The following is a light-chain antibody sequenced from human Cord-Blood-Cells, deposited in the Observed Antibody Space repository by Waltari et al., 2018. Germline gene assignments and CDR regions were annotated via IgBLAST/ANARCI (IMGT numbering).Light chain of an antibody. J-gene: IGLJ3*02. CDR1: ALPNQY. Sequence: SYELTQPPSVSVSPGQTARITCSGDALPNQYAYWYQQKPGHAPVLVIYKDSERPSGIPERFSGSSSGTTVTLTISGVQAEDEADYYCQSADSSGTYVFGGGTKLTVL. CDR2: KDS. CDR3: QSADSSGTYV. V-gene: IGLV3-25*03.